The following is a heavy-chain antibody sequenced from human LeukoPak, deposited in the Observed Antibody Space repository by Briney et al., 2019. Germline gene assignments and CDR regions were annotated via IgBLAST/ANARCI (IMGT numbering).Heavy chain of an antibody. V-gene: IGHV3-48*01. D-gene: IGHD3-22*01. J-gene: IGHJ4*02. CDR1: GFTFRSYS. CDR3: ARGLNTYDSSGFYLF. CDR2: ISSTSSTI. Sequence: GGSLRLSCAASGFTFRSYSMHWVRQAPGKGLEWVSYISSTSSTIYYADSVKGRFTISRDNAKNSLYLQMNSLRAEDTAVYYCARGLNTYDSSGFYLFWGQGTLVTVSS.